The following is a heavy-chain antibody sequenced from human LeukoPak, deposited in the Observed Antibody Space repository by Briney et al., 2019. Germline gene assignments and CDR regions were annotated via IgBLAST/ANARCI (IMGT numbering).Heavy chain of an antibody. CDR1: GFTFSSYG. CDR3: AKVKEDRYYNSRGFYLDY. D-gene: IGHD3-22*01. J-gene: IGHJ4*02. CDR2: ISYDGSDK. V-gene: IGHV3-30*18. Sequence: GGSLRLSCAASGFTFSSYGMHWVRQAPGKGLEWVAAISYDGSDKYYTDSVKGRFTISRVNSENTLYLQMDSLRAEDTAIYYCAKVKEDRYYNSRGFYLDYWGQGTLVTVSS.